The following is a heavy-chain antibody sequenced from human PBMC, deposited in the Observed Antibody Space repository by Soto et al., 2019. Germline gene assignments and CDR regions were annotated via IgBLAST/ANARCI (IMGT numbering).Heavy chain of an antibody. CDR3: AKQPQDYYDSSDINYFDY. CDR1: GFTFSSYA. J-gene: IGHJ4*02. V-gene: IGHV3-23*01. D-gene: IGHD3-22*01. Sequence: GGSLRLSCAASGFTFSSYAMIWVRQAPGKGLEWVSAISVSGGSTYYADSVKGRFTISRDNSKNTRYLQMNSLRAEDTAVYYCAKQPQDYYDSSDINYFDYWGQGTLVTVSS. CDR2: ISVSGGST.